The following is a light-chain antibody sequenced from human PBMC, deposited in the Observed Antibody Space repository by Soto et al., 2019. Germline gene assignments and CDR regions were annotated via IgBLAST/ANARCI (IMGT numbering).Light chain of an antibody. J-gene: IGKJ1*01. V-gene: IGKV3-20*01. CDR2: DAS. CDR1: QSVSSY. Sequence: IALTQSPGTLSLSPGERATLSCRASQSVSSYLAWYQQKPGQAPRLLIYDASNRATGIPDRFSGSGSGTDFTLTISRLEPEDFAVYYCQQYGSSDTFGQGTKVDIK. CDR3: QQYGSSDT.